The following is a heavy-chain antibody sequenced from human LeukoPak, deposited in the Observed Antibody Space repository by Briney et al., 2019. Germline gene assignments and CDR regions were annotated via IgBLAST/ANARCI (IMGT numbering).Heavy chain of an antibody. Sequence: GASVKVSCKASGYTFTGYYMHWVRQAPGQGLEWMGWINPNSGGTNYAQKFQGRVTMTRDTSISTAYMELSRLRSDDTAVYYCARGQRNYGSGSYLGNWFDPWGQGTLVRLL. D-gene: IGHD3-10*01. CDR3: ARGQRNYGSGSYLGNWFDP. V-gene: IGHV1-2*02. J-gene: IGHJ5*02. CDR1: GYTFTGYY. CDR2: INPNSGGT.